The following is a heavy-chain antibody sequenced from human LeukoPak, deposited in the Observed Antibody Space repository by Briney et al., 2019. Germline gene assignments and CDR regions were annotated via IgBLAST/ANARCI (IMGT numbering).Heavy chain of an antibody. J-gene: IGHJ4*02. V-gene: IGHV1-2*02. CDR3: ARDPPKVQVAGTNDY. D-gene: IGHD6-19*01. Sequence: ASVKVSCKASGYTFTISWVRQAPGQGLEWMGWINPNSGGTNYAQKFQGRVTMTRDTSISTAYMELSRLRSDDTAVYYCARDPPKVQVAGTNDYWGQGTLVTVSS. CDR1: GYTFT. CDR2: INPNSGGT.